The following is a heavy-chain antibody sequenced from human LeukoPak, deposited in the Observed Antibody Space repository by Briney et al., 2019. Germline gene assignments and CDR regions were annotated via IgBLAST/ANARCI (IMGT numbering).Heavy chain of an antibody. CDR1: GFTFDEHA. J-gene: IGHJ4*02. Sequence: GRSLRHSCAASGFTFDEHAMHWLRPGPGKGLEGVSGISYKSGNIGYVDSVKGRFTISRDNAKNALYLEMNSLRDEDTALHYCAKDRRAGIRLGGYFYHWGQAIMVTVSA. CDR2: ISYKSGNI. D-gene: IGHD6-19*01. CDR3: AKDRRAGIRLGGYFYH. V-gene: IGHV3-9*01.